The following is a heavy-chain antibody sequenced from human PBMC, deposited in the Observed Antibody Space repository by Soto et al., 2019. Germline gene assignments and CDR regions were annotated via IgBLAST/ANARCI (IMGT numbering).Heavy chain of an antibody. V-gene: IGHV3-23*01. D-gene: IGHD2-21*02. J-gene: IGHJ6*03. CDR3: ARGGDRRGNYYYYYMDV. CDR1: GFTFSSYA. CDR2: ISSSGGST. Sequence: GGSLRLSCAASGFTFSSYAMSWVRQAPGKGLEWVSAISSSGGSTYYADSVKGRFTISRDNAKNTLYLQMNSLRAEDTAVYYCARGGDRRGNYYYYYMDVWAKGTTVTVSS.